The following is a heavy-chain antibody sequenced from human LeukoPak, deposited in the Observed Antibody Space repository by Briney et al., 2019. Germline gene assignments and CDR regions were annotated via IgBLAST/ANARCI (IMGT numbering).Heavy chain of an antibody. Sequence: SETLSLTCTVSSDSISHYYWSWIRQPPGKGLEWIGYIYYSGSTNYNPSLKSRVIISVDTSKNQFSLKLSSLTDADTSVYYCASGYSAPRWFPFDYWGQGTLVTVSS. V-gene: IGHV4-59*01. CDR3: ASGYSAPRWFPFDY. J-gene: IGHJ4*02. D-gene: IGHD2-15*01. CDR2: IYYSGST. CDR1: SDSISHYY.